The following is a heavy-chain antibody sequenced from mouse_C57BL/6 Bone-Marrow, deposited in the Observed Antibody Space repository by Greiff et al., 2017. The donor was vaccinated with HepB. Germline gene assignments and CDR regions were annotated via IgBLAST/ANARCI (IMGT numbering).Heavy chain of an antibody. V-gene: IGHV2-2*01. J-gene: IGHJ1*03. CDR3: ARKKGDYGSSYGGYFDV. D-gene: IGHD1-1*01. Sequence: VMLVESGPGLVQPSQSLSITCTVSGFSLTSYGVHWVRQSPGKGLEWLGVIWSGGSTDYNAAFISRLSISKDNSKSQVFFKMNSLQADDTAIYYCARKKGDYGSSYGGYFDVWGTGTTVTVSS. CDR1: GFSLTSYG. CDR2: IWSGGST.